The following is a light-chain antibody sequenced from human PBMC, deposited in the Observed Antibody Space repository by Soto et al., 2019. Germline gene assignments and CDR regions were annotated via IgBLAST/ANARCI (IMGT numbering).Light chain of an antibody. V-gene: IGKV3-20*01. CDR3: QQHDTSLTWT. Sequence: EIVLTQSPVTLSLSPGESATLSCRASQSIGSNYLAWYQQKPGQPPRLLIYGASKRATGIPDRFSGSGSGAEFTLTISRLEPEDFASYYCQQHDTSLTWTFGQGTKVEIK. CDR2: GAS. J-gene: IGKJ1*01. CDR1: QSIGSNY.